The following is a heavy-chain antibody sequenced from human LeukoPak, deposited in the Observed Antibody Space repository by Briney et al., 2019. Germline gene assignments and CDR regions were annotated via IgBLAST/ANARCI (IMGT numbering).Heavy chain of an antibody. J-gene: IGHJ4*02. CDR3: ARDGHIAVAGSFDY. CDR1: GFTFSSYA. CDR2: ISGSGGST. Sequence: GGSLRLSCAASGFTFSSYAMSWVRQAPGKGLEWVSGISGSGGSTYHADSVKGRFTISRDNSKNTLYLQMNSLRAEDTAVYYCARDGHIAVAGSFDYWGQGTLVTVSS. V-gene: IGHV3-23*01. D-gene: IGHD6-19*01.